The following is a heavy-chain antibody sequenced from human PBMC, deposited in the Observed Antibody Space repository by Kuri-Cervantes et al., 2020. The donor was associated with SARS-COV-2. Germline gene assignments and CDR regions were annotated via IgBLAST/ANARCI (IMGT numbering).Heavy chain of an antibody. CDR2: TGRVYSSRST. CDR3: ARQISGGNTIFGVVTPLERYYYYYYMDV. V-gene: IGHV4-4*07. Sequence: SETLSLTCSVSGDYIDNFYWSWVRQAAGKRLEWIGRTGRVYSSRSTTYNPSLQSRVTLSLDTSKNQFSLKLSSVTAADTAVYYCARQISGGNTIFGVVTPLERYYYYYYMDVWGKGTTVTVSS. J-gene: IGHJ6*03. CDR1: GDYIDNFY. D-gene: IGHD3-3*01.